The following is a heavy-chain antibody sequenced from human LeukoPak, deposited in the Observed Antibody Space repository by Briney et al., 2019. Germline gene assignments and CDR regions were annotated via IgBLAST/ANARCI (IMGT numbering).Heavy chain of an antibody. D-gene: IGHD3-22*01. V-gene: IGHV3-30*02. CDR1: GFTFRSYG. J-gene: IGHJ4*02. Sequence: GGSLRLSCAASGFTFRSYGMHWVRQAPGKGLEWVAIIRYDGTNKYYADSVKGRFTISRDNSKNTLYLQMNSLRAEDTAVYYCARDYDSSGYVDYWGQGTLVTVSS. CDR3: ARDYDSSGYVDY. CDR2: IRYDGTNK.